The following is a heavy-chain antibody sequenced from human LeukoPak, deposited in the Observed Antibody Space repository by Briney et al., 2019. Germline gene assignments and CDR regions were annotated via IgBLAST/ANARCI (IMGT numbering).Heavy chain of an antibody. CDR2: IRYDGSNK. CDR1: GFTFSSYG. V-gene: IGHV3-30*02. Sequence: GGSLRLSCAASGFTFSSYGMHWVRQAPGKGLEWVAFIRYDGSNKYYADSVKGRFTISRDNSKNTLYLQMNSLRAEDTAVYYCAKDGPPVEMATGYFDYWGQGTLVTVSS. J-gene: IGHJ4*02. D-gene: IGHD5-24*01. CDR3: AKDGPPVEMATGYFDY.